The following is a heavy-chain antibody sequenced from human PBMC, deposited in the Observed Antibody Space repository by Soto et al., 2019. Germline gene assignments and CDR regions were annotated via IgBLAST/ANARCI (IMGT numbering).Heavy chain of an antibody. CDR2: IYYSGST. CDR3: ARAGRGWAAAGTRGWFDP. CDR1: GGSISSGGYY. Sequence: KPSETLSLTCTVSGGSISSGGYYWSWIRQHPGKGLEWIGYIYYSGSTYYNPSLKSRVTISVDTSKNQFSLKLSSVTAADTAVYYCARAGRGWAAAGTRGWFDPWGQGTLVTVSS. D-gene: IGHD6-13*01. J-gene: IGHJ5*02. V-gene: IGHV4-31*03.